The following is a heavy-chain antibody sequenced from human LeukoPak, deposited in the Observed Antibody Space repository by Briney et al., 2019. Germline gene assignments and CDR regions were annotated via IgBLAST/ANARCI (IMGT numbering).Heavy chain of an antibody. J-gene: IGHJ2*01. CDR1: GFTFSTYG. CDR2: IWYDGNNK. D-gene: IGHD3-10*01. CDR3: AKSYDNHNWYFHL. V-gene: IGHV3-33*06. Sequence: GGPLRLSCAASGFTFSTYGMNWVRQAPGKGLEGVAIIWYDGNNKYYGDSVKRRFTISRDNYKKTLYLQMNRLRADDTAVYYCAKSYDNHNWYFHLWGRGTLVTVSS.